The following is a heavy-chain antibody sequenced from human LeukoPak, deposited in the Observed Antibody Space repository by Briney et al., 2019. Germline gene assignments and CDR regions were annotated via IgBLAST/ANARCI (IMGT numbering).Heavy chain of an antibody. Sequence: GGSLRLSCAASGFAFSSYGMSWVRQAPGKGLEWVSAISGSGGSTYYADSVGGRFTISRDNSKNTLYLQMNSLRAEDTAVYYCAKDPTDFDSSGQTYFDYWGQGSLVTVSS. CDR1: GFAFSSYG. J-gene: IGHJ4*02. CDR2: ISGSGGST. D-gene: IGHD3-22*01. V-gene: IGHV3-23*01. CDR3: AKDPTDFDSSGQTYFDY.